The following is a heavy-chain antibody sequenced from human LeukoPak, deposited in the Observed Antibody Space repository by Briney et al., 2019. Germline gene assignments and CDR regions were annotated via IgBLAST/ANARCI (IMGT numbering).Heavy chain of an antibody. J-gene: IGHJ4*02. CDR1: GYTFTSYG. V-gene: IGHV1-18*01. Sequence: ASVRVSCKASGYTFTSYGFSWVRQAPGQGLEWMGWISAYNVNANFAQKFQGRVTMTTDTSTNTAYMELRSLRSDDTAVYYCASWAGYCSSNNCYATSLDYWGQGTLVTVSA. D-gene: IGHD2-2*01. CDR3: ASWAGYCSSNNCYATSLDY. CDR2: ISAYNVNA.